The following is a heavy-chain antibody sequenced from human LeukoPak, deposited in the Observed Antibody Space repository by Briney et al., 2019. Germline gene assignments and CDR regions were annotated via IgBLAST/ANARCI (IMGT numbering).Heavy chain of an antibody. CDR3: ARGGALDY. CDR1: GFTFSRYW. J-gene: IGHJ4*02. D-gene: IGHD1-26*01. V-gene: IGHV3-74*01. Sequence: PGGSLRLSCAASGFTFSRYWMHWVRQAPGKGLVWVSRININGSSTIYADSVKGRFTISRDNAKTSLYLQMNSLRAEDTAIYYCARGGALDYWGQGTLVTVSS. CDR2: ININGSST.